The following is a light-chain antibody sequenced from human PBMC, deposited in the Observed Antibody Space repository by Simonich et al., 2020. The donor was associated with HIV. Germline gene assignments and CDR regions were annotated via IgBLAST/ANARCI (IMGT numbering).Light chain of an antibody. V-gene: IGLV3-1*01. CDR2: KDS. J-gene: IGLJ1*01. Sequence: SYELTQPPSVSVSPGKTASITCSGDQLGDKYACWYQQKPGQSPVLVIYKDSKRPAGIPGRFSGSNPGNTATLTISGTQAMDEADYYCQAWDSSTPYVFGTGTKVTVL. CDR3: QAWDSSTPYV. CDR1: QLGDKY.